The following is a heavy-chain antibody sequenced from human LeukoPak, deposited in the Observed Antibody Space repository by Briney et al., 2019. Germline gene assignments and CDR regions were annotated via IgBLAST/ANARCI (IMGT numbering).Heavy chain of an antibody. Sequence: GGSLTLSCAASGLTFSIFAMSWVRPAPGRGLEWVSSISGTDDSTYYADSVKGRFTVSRDNSKYTLSLQMDSLRAEDTAVYYCAKRRSAVAGPRYFDYWGQGTLVTVSS. CDR3: AKRRSAVAGPRYFDY. CDR1: GLTFSIFA. D-gene: IGHD6-19*01. J-gene: IGHJ4*02. CDR2: ISGTDDST. V-gene: IGHV3-23*01.